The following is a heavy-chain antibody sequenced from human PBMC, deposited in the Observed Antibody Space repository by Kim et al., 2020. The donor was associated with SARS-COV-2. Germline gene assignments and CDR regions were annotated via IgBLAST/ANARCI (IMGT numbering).Heavy chain of an antibody. CDR3: ASPVATAMAFDY. D-gene: IGHD5-18*01. J-gene: IGHJ4*02. CDR1: RNTFTANF. V-gene: IGHV1-2*06. CDR2: INPKSGDT. Sequence: ASVKVSCKASRNTFTANFMHWVRQAPGQGLEWMGRINPKSGDTNYAQKFQGRVTMTRDTSISTAYLELSSLRSDDTAVYFCASPVATAMAFDYWCQGTLV.